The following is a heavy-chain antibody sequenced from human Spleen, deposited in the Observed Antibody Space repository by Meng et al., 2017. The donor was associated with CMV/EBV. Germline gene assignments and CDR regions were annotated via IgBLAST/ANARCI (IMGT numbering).Heavy chain of an antibody. CDR2: ISSSGGTI. CDR3: ARARRYSGSWSLFDY. V-gene: IGHV3-48*03. Sequence: GGSLRLSCAASGFTFSSYEMNWVRQAPGKGLEWVSYISSSGGTIYYADSVKGRFTISRDNAKNSLYLQMNSLRAEDTAVYYCARARRYSGSWSLFDYWGQGALVTVSS. CDR1: GFTFSSYE. J-gene: IGHJ4*02. D-gene: IGHD1-26*01.